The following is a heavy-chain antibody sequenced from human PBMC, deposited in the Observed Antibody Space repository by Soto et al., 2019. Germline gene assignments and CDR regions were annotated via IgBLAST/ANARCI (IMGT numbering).Heavy chain of an antibody. CDR1: GDSNNTINNY. CDR2: ISYSVST. V-gene: IGHV4-30-4*01. CDR3: AREEAACIERRCDP. Sequence: SETVALTCTVSGDSNNTINNYWSWILHPPGKGLEWIGFISYSVSTYYNPSLMSRLTISLDTSTNRFSMKLTSVTAADTAVYYCAREEAACIERRCDPWG. J-gene: IGHJ5*02. D-gene: IGHD6-13*01.